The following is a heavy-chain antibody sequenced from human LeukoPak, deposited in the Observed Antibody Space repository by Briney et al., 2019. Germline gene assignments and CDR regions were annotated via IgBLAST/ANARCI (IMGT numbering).Heavy chain of an antibody. J-gene: IGHJ5*02. Sequence: SETLSLTCAVYGGSFSGYYWSWIRQPPGKGLEWVGEINHSGSTNYNPSLTSRVTIPVDTSKNQFSLKLSSVTAADTAVYYCARHAIRYFDWLPAGFDPWGQGTLVTVSS. CDR3: ARHAIRYFDWLPAGFDP. V-gene: IGHV4-34*01. CDR1: GGSFSGYY. CDR2: INHSGST. D-gene: IGHD3-9*01.